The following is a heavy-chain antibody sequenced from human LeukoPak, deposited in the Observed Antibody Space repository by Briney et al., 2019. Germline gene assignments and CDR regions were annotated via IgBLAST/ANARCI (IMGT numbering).Heavy chain of an antibody. CDR1: GFSFNDYA. V-gene: IGHV3-30-3*01. CDR2: ISYDGSKK. D-gene: IGHD3-10*01. CDR3: ARDVTVTFTTTGSH. Sequence: GGSLRLSCIASGFSFNDYAMHWVRQAPGKGLEWVAVISYDGSKKYYIDSVKGRFTISRDNSKNTLYLQMNSLRSDDTAVYFCARDVTVTFTTTGSHWGQGARVIVSS. J-gene: IGHJ4*02.